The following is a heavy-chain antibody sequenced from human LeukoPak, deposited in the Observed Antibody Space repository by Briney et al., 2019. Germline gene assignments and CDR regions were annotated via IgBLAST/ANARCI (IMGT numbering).Heavy chain of an antibody. J-gene: IGHJ4*02. CDR1: GFSFSDFA. CDR3: AREGDGVSFCSGTSCYGLDY. D-gene: IGHD2-2*01. Sequence: GGSLRLSCAASGFSFSDFAMHWVRQAPGKGLEWVALISYDGTKKYYADSVKGRFTVSRDDSKRTLYLEMSSLRLEDTSVYYCAREGDGVSFCSGTSCYGLDYWGQGALVTVSS. CDR2: ISYDGTKK. V-gene: IGHV3-30-3*01.